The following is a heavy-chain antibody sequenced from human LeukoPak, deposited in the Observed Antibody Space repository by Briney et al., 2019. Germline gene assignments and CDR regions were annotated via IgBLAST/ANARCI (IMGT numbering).Heavy chain of an antibody. CDR3: ARGYSSMFIDN. CDR2: INPSTGGT. D-gene: IGHD2-2*01. J-gene: IGHJ4*02. Sequence: VASMTVSCKASGYIFTNNYIHWVRQAPGQGLEWLGWINPSTGGTKYAQQFQGWVTLTRDTSTSTAYLDLSRLKSNDTAVYYCARGYSSMFIDNWGQGTLVSVSS. V-gene: IGHV1-2*04. CDR1: GYIFTNNY.